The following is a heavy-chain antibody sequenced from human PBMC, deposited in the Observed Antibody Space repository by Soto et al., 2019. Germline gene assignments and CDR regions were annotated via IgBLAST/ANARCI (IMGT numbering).Heavy chain of an antibody. CDR2: VHYTGST. CDR1: DGSISRSTFY. V-gene: IGHV4-39*07. CDR3: ARAQSRVLRFLEWLPQGGYMDV. Sequence: SETLSLTCTVSDGSISRSTFYWGWIRQPPGKGLEWIGSVHYTGSTYYNPSLKSRVTISVDTSKNQFSLKLSSVTAADTAVYYCARAQSRVLRFLEWLPQGGYMDVWGKGTTVTVSS. J-gene: IGHJ6*03. D-gene: IGHD3-3*01.